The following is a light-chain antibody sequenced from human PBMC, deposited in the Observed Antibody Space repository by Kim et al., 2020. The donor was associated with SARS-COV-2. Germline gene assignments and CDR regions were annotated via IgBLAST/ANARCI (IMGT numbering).Light chain of an antibody. CDR2: DVS. CDR1: SSDVGGYNY. CDR3: CSYAGSYTFVV. V-gene: IGLV2-11*01. Sequence: LTQPRSVSGSPGQSVTISCTGTSSDVGGYNYVSWYQQHPGKAPKLMIYDVSKRPSGVPDRFSGSKSGNTASLTISGPQAEDEADYYCCSYAGSYTFVVFGGGTQLT. J-gene: IGLJ2*01.